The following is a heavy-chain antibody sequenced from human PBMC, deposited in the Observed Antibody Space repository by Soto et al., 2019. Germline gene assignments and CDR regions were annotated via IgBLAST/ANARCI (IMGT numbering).Heavy chain of an antibody. Sequence: QVQLVQSVAEEKKPGSSVKVSCKASGGTFSSYTISWVRQAPGQGLEWMGRIIPILGIANYAQKFQGRVTITADKSTSTAYMELSSLRSEDTAVYYCARGGSTSPPRGWFDPWGQGTLVTVSS. D-gene: IGHD2-2*01. CDR3: ARGGSTSPPRGWFDP. V-gene: IGHV1-69*02. CDR1: GGTFSSYT. CDR2: IIPILGIA. J-gene: IGHJ5*02.